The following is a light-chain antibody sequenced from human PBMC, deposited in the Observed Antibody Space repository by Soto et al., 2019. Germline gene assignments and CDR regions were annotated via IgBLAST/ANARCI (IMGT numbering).Light chain of an antibody. Sequence: QSALTQPASVSGSPGQSITISCTGTSSDVGSHNLVSWYQQHPGQAPKLMIYEVSKRLLGVSTRFSASKPGNTASLTISGLQAEDEADYYCCSYGGSRAVFGGGTQLTVL. CDR1: SSDVGSHNL. CDR3: CSYGGSRAV. CDR2: EVS. V-gene: IGLV2-23*02. J-gene: IGLJ7*01.